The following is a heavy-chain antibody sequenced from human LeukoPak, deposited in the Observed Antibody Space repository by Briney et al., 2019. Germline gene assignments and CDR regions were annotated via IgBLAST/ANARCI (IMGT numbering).Heavy chain of an antibody. D-gene: IGHD3-22*01. J-gene: IGHJ4*02. CDR1: GGSFSGYY. CDR2: INHSGST. Sequence: PSETLSLTCAVYGGSFSGYYWSWIRQPPGKGLEWIGEINHSGSTNYNPSLKSRVTISVDTSKNQFSLKLSSVTAADTAVYYCARVGPEYYYDSSGYPPYYFDYWGQGTLVTVSS. CDR3: ARVGPEYYYDSSGYPPYYFDY. V-gene: IGHV4-34*01.